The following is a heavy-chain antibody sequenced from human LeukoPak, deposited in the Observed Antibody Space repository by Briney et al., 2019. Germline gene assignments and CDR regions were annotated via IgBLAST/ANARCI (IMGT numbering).Heavy chain of an antibody. CDR3: ANFLTGFGTDY. CDR2: ISGSGGST. V-gene: IGHV3-23*01. Sequence: GGSLRLSCAASGFTFSSYAMSWVRQAPGEGLEWVSAISGSGGSTYYADSVKGRFTISRDNSKNTLYLQMNSLRAEDTAVYYCANFLTGFGTDYWGQGTLVTVSS. D-gene: IGHD3-9*01. CDR1: GFTFSSYA. J-gene: IGHJ4*02.